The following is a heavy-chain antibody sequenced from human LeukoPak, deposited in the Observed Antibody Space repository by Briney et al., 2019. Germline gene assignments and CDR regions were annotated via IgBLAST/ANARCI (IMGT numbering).Heavy chain of an antibody. CDR2: ISWNSGYI. Sequence: GRSPRLSCAASGFTFDDYAMHWVRQAPGKGLEWVSGISWNSGYIGYADSVKGRFTISRDNAKNSLYLQVNSLRAEDTAVYYCARRHYDILTGYYSLDYWGQGTLVTVSS. CDR1: GFTFDDYA. J-gene: IGHJ4*02. D-gene: IGHD3-9*01. CDR3: ARRHYDILTGYYSLDY. V-gene: IGHV3-9*01.